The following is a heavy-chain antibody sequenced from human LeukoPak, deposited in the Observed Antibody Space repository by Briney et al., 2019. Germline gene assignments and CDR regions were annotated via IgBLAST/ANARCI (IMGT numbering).Heavy chain of an antibody. J-gene: IGHJ4*02. CDR2: ISSISSYI. CDR1: GFTFSSYS. V-gene: IGHV3-21*01. Sequence: PGGSLRLSCAASGFTFSSYSMNWVRQAPGKGLEWVSSISSISSYIYYADSVKGRFTISRDNAKNSLYLQMNSLRAEDTAVYYCARVTEAPYYFDYWGQGTLVTVSS. CDR3: ARVTEAPYYFDY.